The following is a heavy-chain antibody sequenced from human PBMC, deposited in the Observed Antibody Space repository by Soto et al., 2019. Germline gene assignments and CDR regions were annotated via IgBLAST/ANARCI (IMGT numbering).Heavy chain of an antibody. CDR2: INPNSGGT. J-gene: IGHJ6*02. Sequence: ASVKVSCKASGYTFTGYYMHWVRQAPGQGLEWMGWINPNSGGTNYAQKFQGRVTMTRDTSINTAYMELSRLRSDDTAVYYCAREGGASVVVTAMSLYYYYYGMDVWGQGTTVTVSS. V-gene: IGHV1-2*02. D-gene: IGHD2-21*02. CDR3: AREGGASVVVTAMSLYYYYYGMDV. CDR1: GYTFTGYY.